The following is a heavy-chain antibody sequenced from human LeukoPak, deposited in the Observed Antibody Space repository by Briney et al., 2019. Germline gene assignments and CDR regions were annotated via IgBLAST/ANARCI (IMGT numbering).Heavy chain of an antibody. J-gene: IGHJ4*02. V-gene: IGHV4-4*02. CDR1: GGSISSSNW. Sequence: PSGTLSLTCAVSGGSISSSNWWSWVCQPPGKGLEWIGEIYHSGSTNYNPSLKSRVTISVDKSKNQFSLKLSSVTAADTAVYYCARGPSMVRGGLDYWGQGTLVTVSS. CDR2: IYHSGST. D-gene: IGHD3-10*01. CDR3: ARGPSMVRGGLDY.